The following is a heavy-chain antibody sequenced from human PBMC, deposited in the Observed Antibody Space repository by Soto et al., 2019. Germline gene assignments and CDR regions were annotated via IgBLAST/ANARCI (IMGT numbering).Heavy chain of an antibody. Sequence: GGSLRLSCAASGFTFSSYGMHWVRQAPGKGLEWVAVISYDGSSKYYADSVKGRFTISRDNSKNTLYLQMNSLRAEDTAVYYCATSYSSSPLLHYYYYGMDVWGQGTTVTVSS. V-gene: IGHV3-30*03. CDR3: ATSYSSSPLLHYYYYGMDV. CDR1: GFTFSSYG. CDR2: ISYDGSSK. D-gene: IGHD6-6*01. J-gene: IGHJ6*02.